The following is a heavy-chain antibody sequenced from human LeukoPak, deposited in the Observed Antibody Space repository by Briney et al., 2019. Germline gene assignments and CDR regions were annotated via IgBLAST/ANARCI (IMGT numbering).Heavy chain of an antibody. CDR3: AKGEWYDSSGDRLGTQH. Sequence: PGGSLRLSCAASGFTFSSYSMNWVRQAPGKGLEWVSAISGSGGSTYYADSVKGRFTISRDNSKNTLYLQMNSLRAEDTAVYYCAKGEWYDSSGDRLGTQHWGQGTLVTVSS. V-gene: IGHV3-23*01. D-gene: IGHD3-22*01. CDR2: ISGSGGST. CDR1: GFTFSSYS. J-gene: IGHJ1*01.